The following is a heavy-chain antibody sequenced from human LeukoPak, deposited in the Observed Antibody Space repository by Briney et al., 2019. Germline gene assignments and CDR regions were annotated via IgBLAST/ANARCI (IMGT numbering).Heavy chain of an antibody. Sequence: SETLSLTCTVSGGSISSGGYYWSWIRQPPGKGLEWIGYIYHSGSTYYNPSLKSRVTKSVDRSKNQFSLKLSSVTAADTAVYYCARDPRYYDFWSGPPGDWFDPWGQGTLVTVSS. V-gene: IGHV4-30-2*01. CDR2: IYHSGST. CDR3: ARDPRYYDFWSGPPGDWFDP. D-gene: IGHD3-3*01. J-gene: IGHJ5*02. CDR1: GGSISSGGYY.